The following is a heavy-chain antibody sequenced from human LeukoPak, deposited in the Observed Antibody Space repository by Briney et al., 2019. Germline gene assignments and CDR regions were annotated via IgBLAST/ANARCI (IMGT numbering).Heavy chain of an antibody. D-gene: IGHD2-21*01. V-gene: IGHV4-34*01. CDR2: INHSGST. J-gene: IGHJ4*02. Sequence: SETLSLTCTVSSGSISDYYWSWIRQPPGKGLEWIGEINHSGSTNYNPSLKSRVTISVDTSKNQFSLKLSSVTAADTAVYYCTRNAAYCLDFWGQGTPVTVSS. CDR3: TRNAAYCLDF. CDR1: SGSISDYY.